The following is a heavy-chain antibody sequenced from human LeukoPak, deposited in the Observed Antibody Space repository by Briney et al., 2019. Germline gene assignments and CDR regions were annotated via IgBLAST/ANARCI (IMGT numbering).Heavy chain of an antibody. CDR2: MNPNSGNT. CDR1: GYTFTSYD. J-gene: IGHJ4*02. Sequence: ASVKVSCKASGYTFTSYDINWVRQATGQGLEWMGWMNPNSGNTGYAQKFQGRVTMTRNTSISTAYMELSSLRSEDTAMYYCARLGYSSSWSPRIADYWGQGTLVTVSS. D-gene: IGHD6-13*01. V-gene: IGHV1-8*01. CDR3: ARLGYSSSWSPRIADY.